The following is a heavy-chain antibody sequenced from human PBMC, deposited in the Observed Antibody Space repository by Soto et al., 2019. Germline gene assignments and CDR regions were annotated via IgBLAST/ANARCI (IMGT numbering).Heavy chain of an antibody. Sequence: GGSLRLSCAVSGFTFSDFYMNWIRQAPGKGLEWVSYISGSGSTIYYADSVKGRFTISRDNAKNPLYLQMNTLRAEDTAVYYCATEDTAEYWGQGTLVTVSS. CDR3: ATEDTAEY. CDR1: GFTFSDFY. J-gene: IGHJ4*02. CDR2: ISGSGSTI. V-gene: IGHV3-11*01. D-gene: IGHD5-18*01.